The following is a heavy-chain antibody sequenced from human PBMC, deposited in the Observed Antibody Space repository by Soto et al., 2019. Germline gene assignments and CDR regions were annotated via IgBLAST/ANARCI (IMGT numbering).Heavy chain of an antibody. V-gene: IGHV3-48*02. D-gene: IGHD6-19*01. Sequence: GGSLRLSCAASGFTFSSYSMNWVRQAPGKGLDWVSYISSSSSTIYYADSVKGRFTISRDNAKNSLYLQMNSLRDEDTAVYYCARDRRRYSSGWYLREWLDPWGQGTLVTVSS. CDR2: ISSSSSTI. CDR3: ARDRRRYSSGWYLREWLDP. CDR1: GFTFSSYS. J-gene: IGHJ5*02.